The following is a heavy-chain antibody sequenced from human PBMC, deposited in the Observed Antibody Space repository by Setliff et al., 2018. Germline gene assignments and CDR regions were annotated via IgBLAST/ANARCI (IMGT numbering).Heavy chain of an antibody. V-gene: IGHV4-31*03. D-gene: IGHD2-2*01. Sequence: SETLSLTCTVSGGSISSGGYYWSWIRQHPGKGLEWIGYIYYSGSTYYNPSRKSRVTVSVDTSKNQFSLKLSSVTAADTAVYYCARVARLVLSRNAFDIWGQGTMVTVSS. CDR2: IYYSGST. J-gene: IGHJ3*02. CDR3: ARVARLVLSRNAFDI. CDR1: GGSISSGGYY.